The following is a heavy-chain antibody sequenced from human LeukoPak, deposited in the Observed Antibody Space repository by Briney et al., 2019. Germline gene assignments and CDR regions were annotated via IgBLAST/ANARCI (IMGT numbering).Heavy chain of an antibody. CDR3: ARGSIPRYYFDS. V-gene: IGHV1-2*02. J-gene: IGHJ4*02. D-gene: IGHD2-2*02. Sequence: GASVKVSCKASGYTFTDYYMHWVRQAPGQGLEWMGWINPDSGGTNYAQKFQGRVTMTRDTSISTAYMELRRLRSDDTAVYYCARGSIPRYYFDSWGQGTLVTVSS. CDR1: GYTFTDYY. CDR2: INPDSGGT.